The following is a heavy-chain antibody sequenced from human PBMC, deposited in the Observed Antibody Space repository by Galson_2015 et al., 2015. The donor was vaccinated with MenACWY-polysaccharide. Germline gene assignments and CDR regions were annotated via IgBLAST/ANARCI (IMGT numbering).Heavy chain of an antibody. V-gene: IGHV1-18*01. Sequence: SVKVSCKASGYTFTSYGISWVRQAPGQGLEWMGWISAYNGNTNYAQKLQGRVTMTTDTSTSTAYMELRSLRSDDTAVYYCARASYWGGGVGYFDYWGQGTLVTVSS. CDR1: GYTFTSYG. J-gene: IGHJ4*02. D-gene: IGHD3-16*01. CDR3: ARASYWGGGVGYFDY. CDR2: ISAYNGNT.